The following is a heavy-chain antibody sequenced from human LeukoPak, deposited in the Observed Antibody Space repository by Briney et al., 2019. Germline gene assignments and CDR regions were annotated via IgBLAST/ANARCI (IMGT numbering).Heavy chain of an antibody. J-gene: IGHJ4*02. CDR3: ARGQYYYDSQSFDY. D-gene: IGHD3-22*01. CDR2: INHSGST. CDR1: GGSFSGYY. Sequence: PSETLSLTCIFYGGSFSGYYWSWIRQPPGKGLEWIGEINHSGSTNYNPSLKSRVTISVDTSKNQFSLKLSSVTAADTAVYYCARGQYYYDSQSFDYWGQGTLVTVSS. V-gene: IGHV4-34*01.